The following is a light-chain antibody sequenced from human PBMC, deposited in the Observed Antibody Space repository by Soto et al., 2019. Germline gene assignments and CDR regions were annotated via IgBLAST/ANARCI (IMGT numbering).Light chain of an antibody. V-gene: IGLV2-14*03. CDR1: SNEIGGYNH. CDR3: CAYTARTTLSWV. Sequence: QSALTQPPSVSGSPGQSITISCPGVSNEIGGYNHVSWYQQHPGKVPRLIIYDVDNRPLGVSNRFSGSQSGNTASLSISGLQAEDEAQYYCCAYTARTTLSWVFGGGTKVTVL. J-gene: IGLJ3*02. CDR2: DVD.